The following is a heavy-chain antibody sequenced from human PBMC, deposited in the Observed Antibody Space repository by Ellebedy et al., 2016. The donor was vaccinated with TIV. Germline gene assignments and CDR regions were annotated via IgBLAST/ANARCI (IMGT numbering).Heavy chain of an antibody. Sequence: SETLSLTXTVSGGSISSGSYYWSWIRQPAGKGLEWIGRIYTSGSTNYNPSLKSRVTMSVDTSKNQFSLKLSSVTAADTAVYYCARAKYYDSPVIDPWGQGTLVTVSS. D-gene: IGHD3-3*01. CDR3: ARAKYYDSPVIDP. J-gene: IGHJ5*02. CDR2: IYTSGST. V-gene: IGHV4-61*02. CDR1: GGSISSGSYY.